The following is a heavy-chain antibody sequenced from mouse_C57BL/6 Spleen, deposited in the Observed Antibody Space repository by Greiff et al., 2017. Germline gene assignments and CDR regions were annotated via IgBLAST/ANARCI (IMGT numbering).Heavy chain of an antibody. Sequence: VKLQESGAELVRPGTSVKVSCKASGYAFTNYLIEWVKQRPGQGLEWIGVINPGSGGTNYNEKFKGKATLTADKSSSTAYMQLSSLTSEDSAVYFCAREGRITHYFDYWGQGTTLTVSS. J-gene: IGHJ2*01. CDR1: GYAFTNYL. V-gene: IGHV1-54*01. CDR3: AREGRITHYFDY. D-gene: IGHD2-4*01. CDR2: INPGSGGT.